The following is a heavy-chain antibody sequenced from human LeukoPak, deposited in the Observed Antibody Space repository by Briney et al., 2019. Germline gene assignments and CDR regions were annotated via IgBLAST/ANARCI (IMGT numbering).Heavy chain of an antibody. D-gene: IGHD3-10*01. Sequence: ASVKVSCKASGYTFTGYYMHWVRQAPGQGLEWMGWINPNSGGTNYAQKFQGRVTMTRNTSISTAYMELSSLRSEDTAVYYCARGTSMVRGVIGGWGQGTLVTVSS. CDR2: INPNSGGT. V-gene: IGHV1-2*02. CDR3: ARGTSMVRGVIGG. CDR1: GYTFTGYY. J-gene: IGHJ4*02.